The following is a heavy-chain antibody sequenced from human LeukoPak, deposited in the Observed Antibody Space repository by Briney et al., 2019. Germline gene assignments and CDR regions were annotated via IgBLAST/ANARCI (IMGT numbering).Heavy chain of an antibody. V-gene: IGHV3-23*01. CDR3: AKVLTPQYYYYYYMDV. Sequence: GGSLRLSCAASGFTFSSYAMSWVRQAPGKGLEWVSAISGSGGSTYYADTVKGRFTISRDNSKNTLYLQMNSLRAEDTAVYYCAKVLTPQYYYYYYMDVWGKGTTVTVSS. CDR2: ISGSGGST. J-gene: IGHJ6*03. CDR1: GFTFSSYA.